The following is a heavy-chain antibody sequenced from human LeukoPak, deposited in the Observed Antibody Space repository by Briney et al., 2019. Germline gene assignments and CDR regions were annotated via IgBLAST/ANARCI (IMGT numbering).Heavy chain of an antibody. Sequence: KPSETLSLTCAVYGGSLSGFYWSWIRQSPGKGLEWIGEINQSGSTNYNPSLKSRVTISVDTSKNQFSLKLSSVTAADTAVYYCTYSGSDYPDYWGQGTLVTVSS. CDR1: GGSLSGFY. CDR3: TYSGSDYPDY. J-gene: IGHJ4*02. D-gene: IGHD1-26*01. CDR2: INQSGST. V-gene: IGHV4-34*01.